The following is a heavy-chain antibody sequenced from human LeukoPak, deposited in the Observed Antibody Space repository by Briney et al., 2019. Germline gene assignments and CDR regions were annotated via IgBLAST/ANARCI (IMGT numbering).Heavy chain of an antibody. CDR1: ACSITSYF. J-gene: IGHJ1*01. Sequence: PSETLSLTCTVYACSITSYFWTWIRQPPGKGLEWIGNIYHSGTTNYNPSIKSRVTISIDTSKNQFSLRMSSVTAADTAVYYCAQKAARSPAYSQQWCQGTLVTVSS. D-gene: IGHD6-6*01. V-gene: IGHV4-59*01. CDR2: IYHSGTT. CDR3: AQKAARSPAYSQQ.